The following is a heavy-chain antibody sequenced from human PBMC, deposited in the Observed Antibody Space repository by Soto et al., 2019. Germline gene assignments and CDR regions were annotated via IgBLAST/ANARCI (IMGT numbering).Heavy chain of an antibody. D-gene: IGHD2-2*01. CDR1: GGTFSSHS. CDR3: AGSTVSSTSWYGYNWFDP. Sequence: SVKVSCKASGGTFSSHSISWVRQAPGQRLEWMGGIIPIFGTANYAQKFQGRVTITADESTSTAYMELSSLRSEDTAVYYCAGSTVSSTSWYGYNWFDPWGQGTLVTVSS. CDR2: IIPIFGTA. V-gene: IGHV1-69*13. J-gene: IGHJ5*02.